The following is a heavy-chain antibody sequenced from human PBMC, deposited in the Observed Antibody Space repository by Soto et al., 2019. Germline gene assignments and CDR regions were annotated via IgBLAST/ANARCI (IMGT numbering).Heavy chain of an antibody. CDR2: TYYRSKWYN. J-gene: IGHJ6*03. Sequence: SQTLSLTCAISGDSASSNSAAWNWIRQSPSRGLEWLGRTYYRSKWYNDYAVSVKSRITINPDTSKNQFSLQLNSVTPEDTAVYYCARDSAFGGDTYYYYMDVWGKGTTVTVSS. V-gene: IGHV6-1*01. CDR1: GDSASSNSAA. CDR3: ARDSAFGGDTYYYYMDV. D-gene: IGHD3-16*01.